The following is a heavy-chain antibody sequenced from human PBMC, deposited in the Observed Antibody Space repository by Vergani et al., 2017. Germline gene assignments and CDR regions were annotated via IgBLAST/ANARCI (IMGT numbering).Heavy chain of an antibody. J-gene: IGHJ4*02. Sequence: QVQLVESGGGVVQPGRSLRLSCAASGCTFSSYGMHWVRQAPGKGLEWVAVISYDGSNKYYADSVKGRFTISRDNSKNTLYLQMNSLRAEDTAVYYCAKALGTLAGYWGQGTLVTVSS. CDR1: GCTFSSYG. V-gene: IGHV3-30*18. CDR2: ISYDGSNK. CDR3: AKALGTLAGY. D-gene: IGHD1-1*01.